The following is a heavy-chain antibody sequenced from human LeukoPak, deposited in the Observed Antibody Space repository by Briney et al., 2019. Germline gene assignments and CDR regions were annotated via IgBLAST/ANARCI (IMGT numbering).Heavy chain of an antibody. CDR2: IYPGDSDT. Sequence: GESLKISCKGSGYSFTSYWIGWVRQMPGEGLEWMGIIYPGDSDTRYSPSFQGQVTISADKSISTAYLQWRSLEASDTAIYYCARHPPYYYGSGTEFDYWGQGTLVTVSS. V-gene: IGHV5-51*01. CDR3: ARHPPYYYGSGTEFDY. CDR1: GYSFTSYW. D-gene: IGHD3-10*01. J-gene: IGHJ4*02.